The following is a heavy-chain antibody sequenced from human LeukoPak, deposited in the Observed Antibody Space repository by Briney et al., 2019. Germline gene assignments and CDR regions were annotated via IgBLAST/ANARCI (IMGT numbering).Heavy chain of an antibody. D-gene: IGHD2-2*01. CDR2: VNHSGST. CDR3: ARGRGLRDIVVVPAAITFPFDY. CDR1: GGYFSGYY. V-gene: IGHV4-34*01. J-gene: IGHJ4*02. Sequence: SETLSLTCAVYGGYFSGYYWSWIRQPPGKGLEWIGEVNHSGSTNYNPSLKSRVTISVDTSKNQFSLKLSSVTAADTAVYYCARGRGLRDIVVVPAAITFPFDYWGQGTLVTVSS.